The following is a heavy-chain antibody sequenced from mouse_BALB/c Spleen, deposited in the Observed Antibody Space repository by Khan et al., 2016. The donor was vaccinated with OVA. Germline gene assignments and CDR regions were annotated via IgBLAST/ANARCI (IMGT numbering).Heavy chain of an antibody. CDR1: GYSITSNYA. D-gene: IGHD1-1*01. Sequence: EVQLQESGPGLVKPSQSLYLTCTVTGYSITSNYAWNWIRQFPGNKLEWLGYISYSGSTNYNPSIKSRISITRDTSKNQFFLQLNSVTTEDTASYCCARWDYYGYAMDYWGQGTSITVSS. CDR2: ISYSGST. CDR3: ARWDYYGYAMDY. J-gene: IGHJ4*01. V-gene: IGHV3-2*02.